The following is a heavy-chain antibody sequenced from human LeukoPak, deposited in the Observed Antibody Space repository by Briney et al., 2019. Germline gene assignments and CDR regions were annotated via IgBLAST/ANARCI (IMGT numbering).Heavy chain of an antibody. CDR3: PRLPVDAFDI. Sequence: PGGSLRLSCAASRFTFSNYAMHWVRQAPGKGLEHVSAISSNGGNTHYANSVKGRFTISRDNSKNTLYLQMGSLRAEDMDVYYCPRLPVDAFDIWGQGTMVTVSS. V-gene: IGHV3-64*01. CDR2: ISSNGGNT. CDR1: RFTFSNYA. D-gene: IGHD1-14*01. J-gene: IGHJ3*02.